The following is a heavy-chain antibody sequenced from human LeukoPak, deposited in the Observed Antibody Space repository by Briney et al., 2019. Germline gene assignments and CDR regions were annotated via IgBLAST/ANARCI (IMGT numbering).Heavy chain of an antibody. CDR1: GFTFSSNW. V-gene: IGHV3-74*01. D-gene: IGHD6-13*01. CDR2: INSDGSTI. Sequence: PGGSLRLSCAASGFTFSSNWMNWVRQAPGKGLVWVSRINSDGSTITYADSVKGRFTISRDNAKNTLYLQMNSLRAEDTAVYYCASIAAAEGVDYWGQGTLVTVSS. J-gene: IGHJ4*02. CDR3: ASIAAAEGVDY.